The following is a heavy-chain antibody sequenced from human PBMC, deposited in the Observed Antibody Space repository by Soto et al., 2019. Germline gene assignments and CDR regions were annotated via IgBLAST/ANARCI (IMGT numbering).Heavy chain of an antibody. Sequence: QVQLVESGGGVVQPGRSLRLSCAASGFTFSSYGMHWVRQAPGKGLAWVAVISYDGSNKYYADCVKGRFTISRDNSKNTLYLQMNSLRAEETAVYYCAKDRGDSSPDYWGQGTLVTVSS. CDR3: AKDRGDSSPDY. V-gene: IGHV3-30*18. CDR2: ISYDGSNK. CDR1: GFTFSSYG. J-gene: IGHJ4*02. D-gene: IGHD6-13*01.